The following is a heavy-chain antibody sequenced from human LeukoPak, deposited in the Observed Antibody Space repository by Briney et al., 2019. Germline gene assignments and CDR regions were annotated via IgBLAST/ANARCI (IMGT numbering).Heavy chain of an antibody. CDR1: RFPFGSYA. V-gene: IGHV3-23*01. CDR3: AKSVYHYGSGTNYGMDV. J-gene: IGHJ6*02. Sequence: PGGSLRLSCEASRFPFGSYAMSWVRQAPGEGLEWVSSVSTSGDNTHYADSVKGRFTISRDNSKSTLTLQMSNLRVEDTAVYYCAKSVYHYGSGTNYGMDVWGQGTTVTVSS. CDR2: VSTSGDNT. D-gene: IGHD3-10*01.